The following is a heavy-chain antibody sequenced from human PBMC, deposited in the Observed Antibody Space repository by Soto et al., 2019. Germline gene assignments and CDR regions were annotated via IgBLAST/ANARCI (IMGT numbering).Heavy chain of an antibody. V-gene: IGHV1-2*02. J-gene: IGHJ3*02. CDR3: AREDLGYYYDSSGYYSPPHDAFDI. CDR1: GYTFTGYY. D-gene: IGHD3-22*01. CDR2: INPNSGGT. Sequence: ASVKVSCKASGYTFTGYYMHWVRQAPGQGLEWMGWINPNSGGTNYAQKFQGRVTMTRDTSISTAYMELSRRRSDDTAVYYCAREDLGYYYDSSGYYSPPHDAFDIWGQGTMVTVSS.